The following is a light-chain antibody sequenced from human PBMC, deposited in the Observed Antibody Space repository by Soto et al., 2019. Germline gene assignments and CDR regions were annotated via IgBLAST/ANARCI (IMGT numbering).Light chain of an antibody. V-gene: IGLV2-8*01. CDR1: SSDVGGYNY. CDR2: EVS. J-gene: IGLJ3*02. Sequence: QAVVTQPPSASGSPGQSVTISCTGTSSDVGGYNYVSWYQHHPGKAPKLVIYEVSKRPSGVPDRFSGSKSGNTASLTVSGLQAEDEADYYCSSYSSVTTLWVFGGGTKLTVL. CDR3: SSYSSVTTLWV.